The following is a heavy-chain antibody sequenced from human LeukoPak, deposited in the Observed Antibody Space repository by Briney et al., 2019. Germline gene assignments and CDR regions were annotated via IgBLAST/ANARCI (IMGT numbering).Heavy chain of an antibody. CDR1: GYTFTGYY. CDR2: INPNSGGT. D-gene: IGHD5-18*01. V-gene: IGHV1-2*02. J-gene: IGHJ4*02. CDR3: ARAFGAMVPYDY. Sequence: ASVKVSCKASGYTFTGYYMHWVRQAPGQGLEWMGWINPNSGGTNYAQKFQGRDTMTRDTSISTAYMELSRLRSDDTAVYYCARAFGAMVPYDYWGQGTLVTVSS.